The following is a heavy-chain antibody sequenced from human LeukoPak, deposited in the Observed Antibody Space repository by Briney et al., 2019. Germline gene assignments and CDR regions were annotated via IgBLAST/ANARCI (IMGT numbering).Heavy chain of an antibody. CDR1: GFTVSSNY. CDR3: AKYSSSWSYFDY. CDR2: IYSGGST. Sequence: GGSLRLSCAASGFTVSSNYMSWVRQAPGKGLEWVSVIYSGGSTYYADSVKGRFTISRDNSENTLYLQMNSLRAEDTAVYYCAKYSSSWSYFDYWGQGTLVTVSS. D-gene: IGHD6-13*01. V-gene: IGHV3-66*02. J-gene: IGHJ4*02.